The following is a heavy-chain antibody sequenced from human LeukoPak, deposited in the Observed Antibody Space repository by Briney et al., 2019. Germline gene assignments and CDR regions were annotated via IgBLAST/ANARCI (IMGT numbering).Heavy chain of an antibody. CDR2: IWYDGSNK. J-gene: IGHJ4*02. D-gene: IGHD6-19*01. V-gene: IGHV3-33*08. CDR1: GFTFSSYA. Sequence: QPGRSLRLSCAASGFTFSSYAMHWVRQAPGKGLEWVAVIWYDGSNKYYADSVKGRFTISRDNSKNTLYLQMNSLRAEDTAVYYCARGGQWLVPTPSLFDYWGQGTLVTVSS. CDR3: ARGGQWLVPTPSLFDY.